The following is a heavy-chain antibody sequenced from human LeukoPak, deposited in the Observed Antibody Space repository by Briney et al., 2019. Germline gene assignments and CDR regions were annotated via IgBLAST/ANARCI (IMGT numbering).Heavy chain of an antibody. CDR1: GFTFSDYY. D-gene: IGHD6-13*01. CDR2: ISSSSDYT. Sequence: KPGGSLRLSCVASGFTFSDYYMSWIRQAPGKGLEWVSYISSSSDYTNYADSVGGRFTISRDNAKNSLYLQMNSLRAEDTAVYYCARPPYSSSWDPGWFDPWGQGTLITVSS. J-gene: IGHJ5*02. V-gene: IGHV3-11*06. CDR3: ARPPYSSSWDPGWFDP.